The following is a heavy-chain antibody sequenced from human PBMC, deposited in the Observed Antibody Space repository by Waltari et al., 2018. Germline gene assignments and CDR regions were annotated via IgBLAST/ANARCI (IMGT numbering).Heavy chain of an antibody. J-gene: IGHJ5*02. CDR1: GGSFSGFF. D-gene: IGHD3-3*01. Sequence: QVQLQQWGAGPLKTSETLSLTCAVYGGSFSGFFWIWIRQPPGKGLEWIGEINHSESTNYNPSLKSRVTISLDTSKKHFSLKLNSVTAADTAVYYCARGRRWQEFSSWGQGTLVTVSS. V-gene: IGHV4-34*01. CDR3: ARGRRWQEFSS. CDR2: INHSEST.